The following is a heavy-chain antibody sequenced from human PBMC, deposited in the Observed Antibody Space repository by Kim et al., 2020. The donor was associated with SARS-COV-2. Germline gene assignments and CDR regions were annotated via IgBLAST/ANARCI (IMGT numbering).Heavy chain of an antibody. V-gene: IGHV7-4-1*02. Sequence: ASVKVSCKASGYTFTSYAMNWVRQAPGQGLEWMGWINTNTGNPTYAQGFTGRFVFSLDTSVSTAYLQISSLKAEDTAVYYCARDHVVVTAILGYYYGMDVWGQGTTVTVSS. CDR3: ARDHVVVTAILGYYYGMDV. D-gene: IGHD2-21*02. J-gene: IGHJ6*02. CDR1: GYTFTSYA. CDR2: INTNTGNP.